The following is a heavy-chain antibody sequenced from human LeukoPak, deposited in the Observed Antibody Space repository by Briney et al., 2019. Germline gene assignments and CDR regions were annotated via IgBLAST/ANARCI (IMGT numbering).Heavy chain of an antibody. Sequence: SETLSLTCTVSGGSISSGGYYWSWIRQPPGKALEWIGYVYYSGSTDYNPSLKSRVTISVDTSKKQLSLNLNSVTAADTAVYYCSASKELWLRGLFDYWGQGTLVTVSS. D-gene: IGHD3-22*01. CDR2: VYYSGST. CDR3: SASKELWLRGLFDY. V-gene: IGHV4-61*08. CDR1: GGSISSGGYY. J-gene: IGHJ4*02.